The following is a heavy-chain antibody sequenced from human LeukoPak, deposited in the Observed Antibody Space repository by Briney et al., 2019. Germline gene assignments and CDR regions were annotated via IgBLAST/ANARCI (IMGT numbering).Heavy chain of an antibody. Sequence: GGSLRLSCAASGFTFSSYAMSWVRQAPGKGLEWVSAISGSGGSTYYADSVKGRFTISRDNSKNTLYLQMNSLRAEDTAVYYRAKSVAAGGSYYFDYWGQGTLVTVSS. CDR1: GFTFSSYA. CDR3: AKSVAAGGSYYFDY. D-gene: IGHD1-26*01. J-gene: IGHJ4*02. CDR2: ISGSGGST. V-gene: IGHV3-23*01.